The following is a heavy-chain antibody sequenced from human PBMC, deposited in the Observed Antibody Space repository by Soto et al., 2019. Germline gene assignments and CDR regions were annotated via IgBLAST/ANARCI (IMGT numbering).Heavy chain of an antibody. J-gene: IGHJ6*02. CDR3: ARHSKKPGDFDYYYGMDV. Sequence: SESLSVTCTVAGGSMSFYYWTWSLQPPRKGLEWIANIYYRGNTNYNPSFESRVTISIDTSKNQFSLKLNSMTAADTAVYYRARHSKKPGDFDYYYGMDVWGQGTTVT. CDR1: GGSMSFYY. D-gene: IGHD3-3*01. CDR2: IYYRGNT. V-gene: IGHV4-59*08.